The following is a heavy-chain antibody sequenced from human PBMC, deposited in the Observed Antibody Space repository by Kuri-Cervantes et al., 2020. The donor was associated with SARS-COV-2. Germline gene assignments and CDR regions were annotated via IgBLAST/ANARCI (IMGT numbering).Heavy chain of an antibody. CDR2: INHSGST. V-gene: IGHV4-4*02. D-gene: IGHD5-18*01. Sequence: SETLSLTCAVSGGSISSSNWWSWVRQPPGKGLEWIGEINHSGSTNYNPSLKSRVTISVDKSKNQFSLRLNSLTAADTAVYYCATPLNGYSYGRFDSWGQGILVTVSS. CDR3: ATPLNGYSYGRFDS. CDR1: GGSISSSNW. J-gene: IGHJ4*02.